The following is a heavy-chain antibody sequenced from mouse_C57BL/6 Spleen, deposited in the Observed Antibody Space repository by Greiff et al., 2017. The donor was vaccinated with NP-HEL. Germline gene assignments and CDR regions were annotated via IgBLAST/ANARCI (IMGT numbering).Heavy chain of an antibody. Sequence: QVQLQQPGAELVKPGASVKMSCKASGYTFTSYWITWVKQRPGQGLEWIGDIYPGSGSTNYNEKFKSKATLTVDTSSSTAYMQLSSLTAGDSAVYYGAREGYEYDDDGVDYWGQGTTLTVSS. V-gene: IGHV1-55*01. CDR1: GYTFTSYW. J-gene: IGHJ2*01. CDR2: IYPGSGST. D-gene: IGHD2-4*01. CDR3: AREGYEYDDDGVDY.